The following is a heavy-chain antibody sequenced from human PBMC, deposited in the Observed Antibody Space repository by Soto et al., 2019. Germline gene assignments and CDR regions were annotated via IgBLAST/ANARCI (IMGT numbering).Heavy chain of an antibody. Sequence: GGSLRLSCAASGFTFSNAWMNWVRQAPGKGLEWVGRIKSKTDGGTTDYAAPVKGRFTISRDDSKNTLYLQMNSLKTEDTAVYYCTTLGYYYDSSGYYYPNWFDPWGQGTLVTVSS. CDR1: GFTFSNAW. D-gene: IGHD3-22*01. V-gene: IGHV3-15*07. CDR3: TTLGYYYDSSGYYYPNWFDP. J-gene: IGHJ5*02. CDR2: IKSKTDGGTT.